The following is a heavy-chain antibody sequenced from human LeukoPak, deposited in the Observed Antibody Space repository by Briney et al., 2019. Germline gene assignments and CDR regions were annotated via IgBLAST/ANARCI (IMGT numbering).Heavy chain of an antibody. V-gene: IGHV3-74*01. CDR1: GLTISNYW. CDR3: ARGRGVSLDY. J-gene: IGHJ4*02. CDR2: INSEGSSI. Sequence: GGSLRLSCSTSGLTISNYWMHWVRQVPGKGLVWVSRINSEGSSISYADSVKGRFTISRDNAKNTLNLQMNSLRAEDTAVYYCARGRGVSLDYWGQGALVTVSS. D-gene: IGHD3-10*01.